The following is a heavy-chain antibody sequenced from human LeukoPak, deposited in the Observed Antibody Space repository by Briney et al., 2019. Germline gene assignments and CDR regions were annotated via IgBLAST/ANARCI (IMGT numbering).Heavy chain of an antibody. V-gene: IGHV3-53*01. J-gene: IGHJ4*02. CDR3: ARAPHYYDPYYFDY. CDR2: IYSGGST. Sequence: PGGSLRLSCAASGLTVSSNYMSWVRQAPGKGLEWASVIYSGGSTYYADSVKGRFTISRDNSKNTLYLQMNSLRAEDTAVYYCARAPHYYDPYYFDYLGQGTLVTVSS. CDR1: GLTVSSNY. D-gene: IGHD3-22*01.